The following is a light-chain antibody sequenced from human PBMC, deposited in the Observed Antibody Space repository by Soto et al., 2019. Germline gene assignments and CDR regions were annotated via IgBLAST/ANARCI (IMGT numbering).Light chain of an antibody. CDR1: QSVSS. CDR2: GAS. Sequence: EIVMTQSPATLSVSQGDRATLSCRASQSVSSIAWYQQKPGQPPRLLIYGASNRATGIPDRFSGSGSGTDFTLTISRLEPEDFVVYYCKLYGNSPLTFGGGTKVDI. J-gene: IGKJ4*01. CDR3: KLYGNSPLT. V-gene: IGKV3-20*01.